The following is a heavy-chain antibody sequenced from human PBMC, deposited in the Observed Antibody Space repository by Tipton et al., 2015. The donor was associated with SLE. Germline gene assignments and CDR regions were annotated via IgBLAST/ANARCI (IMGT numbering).Heavy chain of an antibody. Sequence: TLSLTCAVSGGSFRVYYWSWIRQPPGKGLEWIGEINHSGSTSYSPSLKSRVTISVDTSSNQSSLKLDSVTAEDSAVYYCAVTQKGDIEAAGRDYWGQGTLVTVSS. V-gene: IGHV4-34*01. D-gene: IGHD6-13*01. CDR3: AVTQKGDIEAAGRDY. CDR2: INHSGST. J-gene: IGHJ4*02. CDR1: GGSFRVYY.